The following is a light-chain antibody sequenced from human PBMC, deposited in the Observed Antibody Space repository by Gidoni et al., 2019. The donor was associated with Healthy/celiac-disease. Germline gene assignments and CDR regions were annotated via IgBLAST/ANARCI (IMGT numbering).Light chain of an antibody. CDR2: DAS. V-gene: IGKV3-11*01. J-gene: IGKJ4*01. CDR3: QQRYNWPPLT. Sequence: ELVLTQSPATLSLSPGARATLSCRASQSVGSFLAWYQQKPGQAPRLLIYDASNRATGIPARFSGSGSGTDFTLTISSLEPEDSAVYYCQQRYNWPPLTFGGGTKVEI. CDR1: QSVGSF.